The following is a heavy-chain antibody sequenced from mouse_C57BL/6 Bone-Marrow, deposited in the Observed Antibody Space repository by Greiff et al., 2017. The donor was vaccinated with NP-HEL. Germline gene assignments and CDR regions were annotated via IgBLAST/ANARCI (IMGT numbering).Heavy chain of an antibody. Sequence: DVKLVESGGGLVKPGGSLKLSCAASGFTFSDYGMHWVRQAPEKGLEWVAYISSGSSTIYYADTVKGRFPISRDNAKNTLYLQMTSLRYEDTAMYYCARRNGYYVGAMDYWGQGTSVTVSS. CDR1: GFTFSDYG. CDR3: ARRNGYYVGAMDY. V-gene: IGHV5-17*01. D-gene: IGHD2-3*01. CDR2: ISSGSSTI. J-gene: IGHJ4*01.